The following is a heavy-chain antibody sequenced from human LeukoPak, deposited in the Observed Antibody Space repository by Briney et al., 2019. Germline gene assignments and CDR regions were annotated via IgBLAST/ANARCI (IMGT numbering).Heavy chain of an antibody. CDR2: ISSSSSYI. J-gene: IGHJ5*02. V-gene: IGHV3-21*01. D-gene: IGHD3-10*01. CDR1: GFTFSSYS. CDR3: ARVLMVRGVMFDP. Sequence: PGGSLRLSCVASGFTFSSYSMNWVRQAPGKGLEWVSSISSSSSYIYYADSVKGRFTISRDNAKNSLYLQMNSLRAEDTAVYYCARVLMVRGVMFDPWGQGTLVTVSS.